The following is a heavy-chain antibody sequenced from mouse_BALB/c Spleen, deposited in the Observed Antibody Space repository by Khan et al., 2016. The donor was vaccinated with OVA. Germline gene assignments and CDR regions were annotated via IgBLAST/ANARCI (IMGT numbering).Heavy chain of an antibody. Sequence: EVQLQESGPGLVKPSQSLSLTCTVTGYSITSGYGWNLIRQFPGNILELMCFISHSGCTNYNPSLKSRISITRDTSNNQFFLQLNSVTTEDTATYYCARTARIKYWGQGTTLTVSS. CDR3: ARTARIKY. CDR2: ISHSGCT. D-gene: IGHD1-2*01. V-gene: IGHV3-1*02. J-gene: IGHJ2*01. CDR1: GYSITSGYG.